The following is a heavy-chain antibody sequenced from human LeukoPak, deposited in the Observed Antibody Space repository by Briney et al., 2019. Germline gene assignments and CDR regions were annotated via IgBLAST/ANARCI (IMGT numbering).Heavy chain of an antibody. Sequence: PGGSLRLSCAASGFTVSSNYMSWVRQAPGKGLEWVSVIYSGGSTYYADSVKGRFTISRDNSKNTLCLQMNSLRVEDTAVYYCARHVLFYGGNSNYFDYWGQGTLVTVSS. V-gene: IGHV3-66*04. D-gene: IGHD4-23*01. CDR2: IYSGGST. CDR3: ARHVLFYGGNSNYFDY. CDR1: GFTVSSNY. J-gene: IGHJ4*02.